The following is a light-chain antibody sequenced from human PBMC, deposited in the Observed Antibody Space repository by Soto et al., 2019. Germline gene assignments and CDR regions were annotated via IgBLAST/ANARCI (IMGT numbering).Light chain of an antibody. CDR3: QQRHNWPST. CDR2: DAS. J-gene: IGKJ1*01. CDR1: QSVANY. V-gene: IGKV3-11*01. Sequence: EIVLTQSPATLSLSPGEGATLSCRASQSVANYLAWYQQKPGQAPRLLIYDASKRATGIPARFSGIGSGTDFTLTISSLESEDFAVYYCQQRHNWPSTFDQGTKVEIK.